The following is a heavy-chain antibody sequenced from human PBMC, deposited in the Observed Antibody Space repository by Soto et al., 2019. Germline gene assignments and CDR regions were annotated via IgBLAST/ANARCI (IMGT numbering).Heavy chain of an antibody. J-gene: IGHJ4*02. CDR1: GGSISSSNW. Sequence: QVQLQESGPGLVKPSGTLSLTCAVSGGSISSSNWWSWVRQPPGKGLEWIGEIYHSGSTNYKPSLKSGVTISVDKSKNQFSLKLSSVTAADTAVYYCATRVIAAAQLEYWGQGTLVTVSS. V-gene: IGHV4-4*02. D-gene: IGHD6-13*01. CDR3: ATRVIAAAQLEY. CDR2: IYHSGST.